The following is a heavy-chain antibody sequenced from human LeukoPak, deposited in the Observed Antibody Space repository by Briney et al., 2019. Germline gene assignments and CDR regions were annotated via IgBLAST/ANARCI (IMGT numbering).Heavy chain of an antibody. CDR3: ARDPGAPVRAFDV. V-gene: IGHV1-69*01. CDR2: IIPIDGTA. D-gene: IGHD3-10*01. J-gene: IGHJ3*01. CDR1: RDTFTRCA. Sequence: GSSVKVSCRAPRDTFTRCAFSWVRQAPGQGLEWMGGIIPIDGTANFGQKFQGRVTITADESTSTAYMELSSLRSEDTAIYYCARDPGAPVRAFDVWGQGTMVTVSS.